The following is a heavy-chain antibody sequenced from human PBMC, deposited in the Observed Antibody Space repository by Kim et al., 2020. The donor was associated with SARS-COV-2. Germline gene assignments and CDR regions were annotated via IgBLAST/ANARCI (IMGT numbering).Heavy chain of an antibody. J-gene: IGHJ3*02. CDR1: GGSISSGGYY. V-gene: IGHV4-31*03. CDR3: ARGYEGDPGAFDI. CDR2: IYYSGST. D-gene: IGHD2-21*02. Sequence: SETLSLTCTVSGGSISSGGYYWSWIRQHPGKGLEWIGYIYYSGSTYYNPSLKSRVTISVDTSKNQFSLKLSSVTAADTAVYYCARGYEGDPGAFDIWGQGTMVTVSS.